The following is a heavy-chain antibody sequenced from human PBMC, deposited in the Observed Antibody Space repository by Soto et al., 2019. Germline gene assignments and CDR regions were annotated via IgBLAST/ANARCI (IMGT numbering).Heavy chain of an antibody. D-gene: IGHD4-4*01. Sequence: SVKVSCKASGGTFSSYTISWVRQAPGQGLEWMGRIIPILGIANYAQKFQGRVTITADKSTSTAYMELSSLRSEDTAVYYCARAPLLQYDYFQQWSQGTLVTLSS. CDR3: ARAPLLQYDYFQQ. CDR1: GGTFSSYT. CDR2: IIPILGIA. J-gene: IGHJ1*01. V-gene: IGHV1-69*02.